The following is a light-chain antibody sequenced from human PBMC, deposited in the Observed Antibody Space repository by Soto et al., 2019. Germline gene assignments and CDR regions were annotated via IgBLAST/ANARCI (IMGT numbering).Light chain of an antibody. Sequence: EFVLTQSPGTLSLSPGERGTLSCRASQSVSSSSLAWYQQKPGQAPRLLIYGASSRATGISDRFSGSGSGTDFILNISRLEPEDFAVYYCQQYGSSPWTFGQGTKVEIK. CDR1: QSVSSSS. V-gene: IGKV3-20*01. J-gene: IGKJ1*01. CDR2: GAS. CDR3: QQYGSSPWT.